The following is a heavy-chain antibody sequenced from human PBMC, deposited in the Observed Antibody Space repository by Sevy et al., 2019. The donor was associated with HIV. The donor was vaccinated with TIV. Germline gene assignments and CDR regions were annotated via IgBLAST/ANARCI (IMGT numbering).Heavy chain of an antibody. Sequence: SDTLSLTCAVYGGSFSGYYWSWIRQPPGKGLEWIGEINHSGSTNYNPSLKSRVTISVDTSKNQFSLKLSSVTAADTTVYYCARGEYGSGVYYFDYWGQGTLVTVSS. J-gene: IGHJ4*02. D-gene: IGHD3-10*01. V-gene: IGHV4-34*01. CDR2: INHSGST. CDR1: GGSFSGYY. CDR3: ARGEYGSGVYYFDY.